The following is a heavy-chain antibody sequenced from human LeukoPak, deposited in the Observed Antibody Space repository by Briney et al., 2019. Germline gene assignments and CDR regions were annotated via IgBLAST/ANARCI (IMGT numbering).Heavy chain of an antibody. CDR2: ISAYNGNT. CDR3: ARVHSGSSHFDY. J-gene: IGHJ4*02. CDR1: GYTFTGYY. D-gene: IGHD1-26*01. Sequence: ASVKVSCKASGYTFTGYYIHWVRQAPGQGLEWMGWISAYNGNTNYAQKLQGRVTMTTDTSTSTAYMELRSLRSDDTAVYYCARVHSGSSHFDYWGQGTLVTVSS. V-gene: IGHV1-18*04.